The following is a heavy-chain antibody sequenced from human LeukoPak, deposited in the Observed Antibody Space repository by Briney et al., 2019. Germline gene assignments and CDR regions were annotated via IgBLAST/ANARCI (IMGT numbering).Heavy chain of an antibody. J-gene: IGHJ4*02. CDR3: ARASETKIAAAGNFDY. CDR2: TYYRSKWYN. Sequence: SQTLSLTFAISGDSVSSNSAAWNWLRQSPSRGLEWLGRTYYRSKWYNDYAVSVKSRITINPDTSKNQFSLQLNSVTPEDTAVYYCARASETKIAAAGNFDYWGQGTLVTVSS. V-gene: IGHV6-1*01. D-gene: IGHD6-13*01. CDR1: GDSVSSNSAA.